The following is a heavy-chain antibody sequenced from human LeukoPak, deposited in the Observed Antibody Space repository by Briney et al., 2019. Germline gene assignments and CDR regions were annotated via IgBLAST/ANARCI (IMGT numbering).Heavy chain of an antibody. D-gene: IGHD6-13*01. CDR2: IKPDGTTK. CDR3: ARPIPYGTTWYGRSDY. CDR1: GFTFSTYG. V-gene: IGHV3-7*03. Sequence: GGSLRLSCAASGFTFSTYGMSWVRQAPGKGLEWVANIKPDGTTKFYVDSVKGRFTISRDNALNSLYLQMNSLRAEDTAIYYCARPIPYGTTWYGRSDYWGQGTLVTVSS. J-gene: IGHJ4*02.